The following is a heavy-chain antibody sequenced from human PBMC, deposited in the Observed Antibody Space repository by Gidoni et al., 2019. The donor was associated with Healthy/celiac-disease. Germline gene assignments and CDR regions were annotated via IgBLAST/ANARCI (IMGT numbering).Heavy chain of an antibody. D-gene: IGHD3-3*01. J-gene: IGHJ4*02. CDR2: IYHSGGA. CDR1: GGSIPTGGFS. Sequence: QLQLQESGSGLLKPSETLSLTCAASGGSIPTGGFSWSWIRQPPGQGLEFIGHIYHSGGAFYNPSLKSRATISVDKSKRHFSLRLNSVTAADTAVYFCARMFFWSGSYLDSWGPGTLVTVSS. V-gene: IGHV4-30-2*01. CDR3: ARMFFWSGSYLDS.